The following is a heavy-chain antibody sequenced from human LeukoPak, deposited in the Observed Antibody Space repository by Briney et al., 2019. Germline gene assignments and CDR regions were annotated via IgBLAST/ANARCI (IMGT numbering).Heavy chain of an antibody. CDR1: GGSISSYS. D-gene: IGHD6-13*01. V-gene: IGHV4-59*01. CDR3: ARNLIPEQLVLNF. Sequence: SETLSLTCIVSGGSISSYSWSWIRQPPGKGLEWIGYISYSGSTNYNPSLKSRVAISVDTSKNQFSLNLRSVTPEDTAVYYCARNLIPEQLVLNFWGQGTLVTVSS. CDR2: ISYSGST. J-gene: IGHJ4*02.